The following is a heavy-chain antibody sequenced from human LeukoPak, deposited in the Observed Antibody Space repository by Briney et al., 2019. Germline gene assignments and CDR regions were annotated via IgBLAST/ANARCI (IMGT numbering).Heavy chain of an antibody. V-gene: IGHV3-30*02. CDR1: GFTFSSYG. J-gene: IGHJ5*02. CDR2: IRYDGSNK. CDR3: AKDRVAAAGIYNWFDP. D-gene: IGHD6-13*01. Sequence: GGSLRLSCAASGFTFSSYGMHWVRQAPGKGLEWVAFIRYDGSNKYYADSVKGQFTISRDNSKNTLYLQMNSPRAEDTAVYYCAKDRVAAAGIYNWFDPWGQGTLVTVSS.